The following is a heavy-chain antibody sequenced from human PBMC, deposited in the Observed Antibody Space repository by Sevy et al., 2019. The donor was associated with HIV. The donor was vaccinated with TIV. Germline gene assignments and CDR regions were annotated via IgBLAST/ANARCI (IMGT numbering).Heavy chain of an antibody. V-gene: IGHV1-18*01. CDR1: GYTFTSYG. CDR2: ISAYNGNT. J-gene: IGHJ4*02. D-gene: IGHD6-19*01. Sequence: ASVKVSCKASGYTFTSYGISWVRQAPGQGLEWMGWISAYNGNTNYAQKLQGRVTMTTDTSTSTAYMELRSLRSDDTAVYYCAREGRGSGWSSLFDYWGQGTLVTVSS. CDR3: AREGRGSGWSSLFDY.